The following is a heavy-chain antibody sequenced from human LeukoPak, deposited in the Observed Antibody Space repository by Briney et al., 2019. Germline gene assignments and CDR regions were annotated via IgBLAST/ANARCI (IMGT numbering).Heavy chain of an antibody. D-gene: IGHD6-13*01. V-gene: IGHV3-11*04. CDR1: GFTFSDYY. CDR2: ISSSGSTI. CDR3: VRDPSYGSSWYYYMDV. Sequence: GGSLRLSCAASGFTFSDYYMYWIRQAPGKGLEWVSYISSSGSTIYYADSVKGRFTISRDNSKNSLYLQMDSLRVEDTAVYYCVRDPSYGSSWYYYMDVWGKGTTVTVSS. J-gene: IGHJ6*03.